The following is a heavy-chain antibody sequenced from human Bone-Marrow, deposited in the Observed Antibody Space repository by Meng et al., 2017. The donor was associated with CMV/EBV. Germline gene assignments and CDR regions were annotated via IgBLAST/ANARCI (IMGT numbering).Heavy chain of an antibody. D-gene: IGHD3-10*01. CDR2: INHSGGT. Sequence: YWLWIRQPPGQGLEWIGEINHSGGTNYNPSLKSRVTVSVDTSKKQFSLRLSSVTAADTAVYYCARGAPRQAYYYGSGSYYKQVYFDYWGQGTLVTVSS. V-gene: IGHV4-34*01. CDR3: ARGAPRQAYYYGSGSYYKQVYFDY. J-gene: IGHJ4*02. CDR1: Y.